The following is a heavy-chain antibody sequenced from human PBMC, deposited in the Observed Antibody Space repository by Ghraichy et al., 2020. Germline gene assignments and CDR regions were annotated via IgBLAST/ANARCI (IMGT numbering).Heavy chain of an antibody. D-gene: IGHD4-17*01. CDR1: GFTFSNAW. CDR3: TTEKPYGDIGY. J-gene: IGHJ4*02. V-gene: IGHV3-15*01. Sequence: GESLNISCAASGFTFSNAWMNWVRQAPGKGLEWVGRIRSKTDGGTTDYAAPVKGRFTISRDDSKNTLYLQMNSLKTDDTAVYYCTTEKPYGDIGYWGQGTLVTVSS. CDR2: IRSKTDGGTT.